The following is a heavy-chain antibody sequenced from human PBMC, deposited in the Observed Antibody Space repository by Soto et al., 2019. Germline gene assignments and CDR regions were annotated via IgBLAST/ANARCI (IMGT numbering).Heavy chain of an antibody. V-gene: IGHV3-21*01. CDR3: ARESEDLTSNFDY. J-gene: IGHJ4*02. CDR1: VFTFTRDR. CDR2: ISSTTNYI. Sequence: GPLRLSCAASVFTFTRDRMNWVRQAPGKGLEWVSSISSTTNYIYYADSMKGRFTVSRDNAKNSVYLEMNSLSAEDTAVYYCARESEDLTSNFDYWGQGTLVTVSS.